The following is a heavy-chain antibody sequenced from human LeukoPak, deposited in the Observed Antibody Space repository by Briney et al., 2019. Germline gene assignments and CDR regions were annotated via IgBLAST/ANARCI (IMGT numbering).Heavy chain of an antibody. D-gene: IGHD2-21*02. CDR1: GGSFSGYY. J-gene: IGHJ3*02. CDR2: INHSGST. CDR3: ARRSVVTAINFDAFDI. V-gene: IGHV4-34*01. Sequence: SETLSLTCAVYGGSFSGYYWSWIRQPPGKGLEWIGEINHSGSTNYNPSLKSRVTISVDTSKNQFSLKLSSVTAADTAVYYCARRSVVTAINFDAFDIWGQGAMVTVSS.